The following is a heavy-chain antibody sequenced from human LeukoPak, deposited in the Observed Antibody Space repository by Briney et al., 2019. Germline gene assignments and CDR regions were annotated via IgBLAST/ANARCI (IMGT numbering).Heavy chain of an antibody. J-gene: IGHJ6*02. CDR3: TREWRGIASHYHGMDV. D-gene: IGHD6-6*01. CDR1: GFSDTSFD. CDR2: VGTNDDT. Sequence: GESLRLSCFASGFSDTSFDMYWVRQAAGRGLEWVSAVGTNDDTYYLGSVKGRFTISRENAKNSFSLQMNNLRVEDTAVYYCTREWRGIASHYHGMDVWGQGTTVTVSS. V-gene: IGHV3-13*01.